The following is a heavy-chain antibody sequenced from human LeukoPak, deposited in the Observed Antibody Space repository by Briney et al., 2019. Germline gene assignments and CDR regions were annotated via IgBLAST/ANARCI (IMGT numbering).Heavy chain of an antibody. J-gene: IGHJ4*02. CDR1: GYTFTGYY. CDR3: ARLEATTADF. D-gene: IGHD3-3*01. CDR2: INPNSGGT. Sequence: ASVKVSCKASGYTFTGYYMHWVRQAPGQGLEWMGWINPNSGGTNYAQKFQGRVTMTRDTSISTAFMELSRLRSDNTAVYYSARLEATTADFWGQGTLVTVSS. V-gene: IGHV1-2*02.